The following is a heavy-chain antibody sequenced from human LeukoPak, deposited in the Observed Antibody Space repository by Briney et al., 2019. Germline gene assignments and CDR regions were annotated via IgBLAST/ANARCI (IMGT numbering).Heavy chain of an antibody. CDR3: ARDWVVGAARSLDY. CDR2: IYTTGST. Sequence: SETLSLTCTVSGGSIDRYYWTWIRQPAGKGLEWIGRIYTTGSTNYNPSLKSRVTMSVDTSKNQISLSLSSVTAADTAVYYCARDWVVGAARSLDYWGQGILVTVSS. J-gene: IGHJ4*02. D-gene: IGHD1-26*01. CDR1: GGSIDRYY. V-gene: IGHV4-4*07.